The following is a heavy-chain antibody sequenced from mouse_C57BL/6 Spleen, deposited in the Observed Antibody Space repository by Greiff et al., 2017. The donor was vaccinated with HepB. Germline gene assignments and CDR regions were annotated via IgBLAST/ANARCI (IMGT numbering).Heavy chain of an antibody. CDR3: ASGNYEAMDY. D-gene: IGHD2-1*01. J-gene: IGHJ4*01. CDR2: ISYDGSN. Sequence: EVKLVESGPGLVKPSQSLSLTCSVTGYSITSGYYWNWIRQFPGNKLEWMGYISYDGSNNYNPSLKNRISITRDTSKNQFFLKLNSVTTEDTATYYCASGNYEAMDYWGQGTSVTVSS. CDR1: GYSITSGYY. V-gene: IGHV3-6*01.